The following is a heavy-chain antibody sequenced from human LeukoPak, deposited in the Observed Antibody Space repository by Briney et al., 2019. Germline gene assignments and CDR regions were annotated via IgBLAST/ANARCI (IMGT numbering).Heavy chain of an antibody. CDR1: GFTFSKYW. CDR3: ARGSGHDRVYYYGMDV. Sequence: GGSLRLSCAASGFTFSKYWMTWVRQAPGKGLEWVANIKQDGSEKSYVDSVKGRFTISRDNTKNSLFLQMNSLRVEDTAVYYCARGSGHDRVYYYGMDVWGQGTTVTVSS. D-gene: IGHD5-12*01. CDR2: IKQDGSEK. V-gene: IGHV3-7*03. J-gene: IGHJ6*02.